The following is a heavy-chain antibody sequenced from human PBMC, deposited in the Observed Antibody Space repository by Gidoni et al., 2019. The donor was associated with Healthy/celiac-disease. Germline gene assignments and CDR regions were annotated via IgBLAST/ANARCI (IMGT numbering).Heavy chain of an antibody. Sequence: EVQLLESGGGLVQPGGSLRLSCAASGFTFSSYAMSWVRQAPGKGLEWVSAISVSGGSTYYADSVKGRFTISRDNSKNTLYLQMNSLRAEDTAVYYCAKDWGQGVTSVYYYYGMDVWGQGTTVTVSS. D-gene: IGHD4-17*01. CDR2: ISVSGGST. V-gene: IGHV3-23*01. J-gene: IGHJ6*02. CDR1: GFTFSSYA. CDR3: AKDWGQGVTSVYYYYGMDV.